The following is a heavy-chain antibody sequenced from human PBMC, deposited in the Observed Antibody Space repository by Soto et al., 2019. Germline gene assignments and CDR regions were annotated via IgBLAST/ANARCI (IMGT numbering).Heavy chain of an antibody. Sequence: VGSLRISCAASGFTFSSYAMSWVRQVPGKGLEWVSAISGSGGSTYYADSVKGRFTISRDNSKNTLYLQMNSLRAEDTAVYYCAKGENTAMVALRYWGQGTLVTVSS. CDR3: AKGENTAMVALRY. CDR2: ISGSGGST. CDR1: GFTFSSYA. J-gene: IGHJ4*02. V-gene: IGHV3-23*01. D-gene: IGHD5-18*01.